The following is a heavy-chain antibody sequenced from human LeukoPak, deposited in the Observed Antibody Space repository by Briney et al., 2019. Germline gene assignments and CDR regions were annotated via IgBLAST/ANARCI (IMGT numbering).Heavy chain of an antibody. CDR3: ARALNGYFYAFDS. CDR2: FSYTGST. V-gene: IGHV4-30-4*01. D-gene: IGHD2/OR15-2a*01. Sequence: SQTLSLTCTVSGGSISSGEYYWSWIRLPPGKGLEWIGYFSYTGSTYYNPSVKSRVSISVDTSKNQFSLKLTSVTAADTAVYYCARALNGYFYAFDSWGQGTLVTVSS. CDR1: GGSISSGEYY. J-gene: IGHJ4*02.